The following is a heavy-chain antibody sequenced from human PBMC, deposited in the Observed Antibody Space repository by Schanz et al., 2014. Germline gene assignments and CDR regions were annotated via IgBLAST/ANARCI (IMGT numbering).Heavy chain of an antibody. Sequence: QVQLVQSGDEVKKPGASVKVSCKTSGYTFSDYGITWVRQAPGQGLEWVGWISPYTGNTHYFDKMEGRVTMTTDTSTSTAYMELRSRRSDDTAVYYCARDRRRYCSTASCLHDNWFDPWGQGTLVIVSS. V-gene: IGHV1-18*01. CDR2: ISPYTGNT. CDR1: GYTFSDYG. CDR3: ARDRRRYCSTASCLHDNWFDP. J-gene: IGHJ5*02. D-gene: IGHD2-2*01.